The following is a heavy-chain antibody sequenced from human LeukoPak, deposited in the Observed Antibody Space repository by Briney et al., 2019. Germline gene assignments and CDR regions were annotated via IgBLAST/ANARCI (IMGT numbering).Heavy chain of an antibody. CDR2: IRQDGSEK. CDR1: GFTFTDYW. V-gene: IGHV3-7*01. D-gene: IGHD6-13*01. CDR3: ARDGTAAGLYFDL. J-gene: IGHJ4*01. Sequence: GGSLRLSCEVSGFTFTDYWMNWVRQAPGKGPEWVASIRQDGSEKTYVDSVKGRFSISRDNTKNSLSLQLNGLRAEDTAVYYCARDGTAAGLYFDLWGQGTLVTVSS.